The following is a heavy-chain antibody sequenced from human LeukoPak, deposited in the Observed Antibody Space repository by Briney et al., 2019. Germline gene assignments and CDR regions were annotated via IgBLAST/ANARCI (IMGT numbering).Heavy chain of an antibody. V-gene: IGHV3-7*01. J-gene: IGHJ4*02. Sequence: GGSLRLSCAASGFTFSNYWMTWVRQAPGRGLEWVAHINQGGSEEHYMDSVKARFTISRDNARNSLSLQMNSLRAEDTAVYYCVRDGGVSGYDLLDYWGQGTLVTVSS. D-gene: IGHD5-12*01. CDR3: VRDGGVSGYDLLDY. CDR2: INQGGSEE. CDR1: GFTFSNYW.